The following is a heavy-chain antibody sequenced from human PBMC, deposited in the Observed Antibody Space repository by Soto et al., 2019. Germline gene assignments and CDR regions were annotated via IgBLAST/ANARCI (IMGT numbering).Heavy chain of an antibody. Sequence: GGSLRLSCAASGFTFSSYSMNWVRLAPGKGLEWVSYISDSSSTTHYADSVKGRFSISRDNAKNSLYLQMSSLRDEDTAVYYCTRDQWAYTGMEVWGQGTTVTVSS. CDR2: ISDSSSTT. CDR3: TRDQWAYTGMEV. CDR1: GFTFSSYS. D-gene: IGHD1-20*01. V-gene: IGHV3-48*02. J-gene: IGHJ6*02.